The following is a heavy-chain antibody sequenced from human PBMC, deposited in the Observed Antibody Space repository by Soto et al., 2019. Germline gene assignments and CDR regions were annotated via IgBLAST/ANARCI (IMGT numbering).Heavy chain of an antibody. Sequence: QVQLQQWGAGLLKPSETLSLTCAVYGGSFSGYYWTWIRQPPGKGLEWIGKINHRGSTNYNPSLKTRVTISVDTSKNLFSLKPSSVTGADTAVYYCARGYGTNFDYWGQGTLVTVSS. J-gene: IGHJ4*02. CDR1: GGSFSGYY. V-gene: IGHV4-34*01. CDR3: ARGYGTNFDY. CDR2: INHRGST. D-gene: IGHD3-10*01.